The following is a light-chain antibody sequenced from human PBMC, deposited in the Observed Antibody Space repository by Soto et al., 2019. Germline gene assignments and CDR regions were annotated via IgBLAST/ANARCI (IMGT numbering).Light chain of an antibody. CDR2: DAS. J-gene: IGKJ5*01. Sequence: IVLTQSPGTLSLSPGERATLSCSASQSVSSYLAWYQQKPGQAPRLLIYDASNRATGIPARFSGSGSGTDFTLTISSLEPEDFAVYYCQQRSNWPITFGQGTRLEIK. CDR1: QSVSSY. V-gene: IGKV3-11*01. CDR3: QQRSNWPIT.